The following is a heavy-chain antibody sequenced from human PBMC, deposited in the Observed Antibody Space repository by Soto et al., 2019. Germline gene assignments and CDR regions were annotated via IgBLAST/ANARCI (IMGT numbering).Heavy chain of an antibody. CDR1: GYTFVDHY. D-gene: IGHD2-15*01. CDR3: ARKAGWPDYYYYGMDV. J-gene: IGHJ6*02. Sequence: ASVKVSCKTSGYTFVDHYLYWVRQAPGQGLEWMGWINPRNGDKKYAQKFQGRVTMIRDTIITTTYMDLSALTSDDTAVYYCARKAGWPDYYYYGMDVWGQGTTVTVSS. CDR2: INPRNGDK. V-gene: IGHV1-2*02.